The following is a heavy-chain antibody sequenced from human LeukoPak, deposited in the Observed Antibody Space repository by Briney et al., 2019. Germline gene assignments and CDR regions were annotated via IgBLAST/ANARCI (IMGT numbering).Heavy chain of an antibody. Sequence: GGSLRLSCAASGFTFSSYWMSWVRQAPGKGLEWVANIKQDGSEKYYVDSVKGRFTISRDNAKNSLYLQMNSLRAEDTAVYYCARALGGYSAPLDYWGQGTLVTVSS. CDR1: GFTFSSYW. D-gene: IGHD1-26*01. J-gene: IGHJ4*02. CDR2: IKQDGSEK. V-gene: IGHV3-7*01. CDR3: ARALGGYSAPLDY.